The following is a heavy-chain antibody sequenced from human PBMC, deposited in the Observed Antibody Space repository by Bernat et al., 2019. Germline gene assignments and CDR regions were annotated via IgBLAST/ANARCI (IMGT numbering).Heavy chain of an antibody. CDR3: ARDLPATTGKGGKDAFDI. Sequence: QVQLVQSGAEVKKPGSSVNVSCKASGGTFSSYAISWVRQAPAQGLEWMGGIIPIFGTANYAQKFQGRVTITADESTSTAYMELSSLRSEDTAVYYCARDLPATTGKGGKDAFDIWGQGTMVTVSS. V-gene: IGHV1-69*01. D-gene: IGHD4-17*01. CDR1: GGTFSSYA. CDR2: IIPIFGTA. J-gene: IGHJ3*02.